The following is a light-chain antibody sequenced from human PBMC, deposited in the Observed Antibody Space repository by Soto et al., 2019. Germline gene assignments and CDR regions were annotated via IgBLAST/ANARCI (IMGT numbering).Light chain of an antibody. CDR3: QQYGSSPWT. CDR1: QTIRSNY. CDR2: AAS. Sequence: ETVLTQSPGTLSLSPGERATLSCRASQTIRSNYLAWYRETPGQAPRLLIYAASNRAPGIAARFSGSGSGTDFTLIISRLEPADFALYYCQQYGSSPWTFGKGTKVEIK. J-gene: IGKJ1*01. V-gene: IGKV3-20*01.